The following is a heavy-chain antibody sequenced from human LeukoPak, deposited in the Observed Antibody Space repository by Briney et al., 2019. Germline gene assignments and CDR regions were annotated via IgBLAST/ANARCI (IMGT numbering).Heavy chain of an antibody. Sequence: NPSETLSLTCAVSGGSFSVYYWTWIRQPPGKGLEWIGEINHSGSANYNPSLKSRVTISLDTSKNQFSLKLSSVTAADTAVYYCARGQGTVTTHWGQGTLVTVSS. D-gene: IGHD4-17*01. J-gene: IGHJ4*02. CDR2: INHSGSA. CDR3: ARGQGTVTTH. V-gene: IGHV4-34*01. CDR1: GGSFSVYY.